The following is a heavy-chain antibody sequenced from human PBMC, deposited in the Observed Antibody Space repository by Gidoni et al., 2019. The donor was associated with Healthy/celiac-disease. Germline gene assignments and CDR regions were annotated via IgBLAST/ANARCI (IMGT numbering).Heavy chain of an antibody. CDR1: GGSISSSRYY. V-gene: IGHV4-39*01. Sequence: QLQLQESGPGLVKPSETLSLTCTVSGGSISSSRYYWGWIRQPPGKGLEWIGSIYYSGSTYYNPSLKSRVTISVDTSKNQFSLKLSSVTAADTAVYYCARLDYYDSSGYYSRRGYYYMDVWGKGTTVTVSS. CDR3: ARLDYYDSSGYYSRRGYYYMDV. J-gene: IGHJ6*03. CDR2: IYYSGST. D-gene: IGHD3-22*01.